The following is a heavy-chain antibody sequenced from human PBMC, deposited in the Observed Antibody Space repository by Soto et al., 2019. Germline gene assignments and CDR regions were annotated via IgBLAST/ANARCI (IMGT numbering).Heavy chain of an antibody. CDR2: INHSGRT. CDR3: ARGRTIYSDDLGFDP. J-gene: IGHJ5*02. D-gene: IGHD5-18*01. Sequence: PSETLSLTCVVYGGSVSGYYWTWIRQPPGKGLERIGEINHSGRTNYNPSLRSRVTISIGTSEYQFSLKLTSVTAADTAVYYCARGRTIYSDDLGFDPWGQGTLVTVSS. V-gene: IGHV4-34*01. CDR1: GGSVSGYY.